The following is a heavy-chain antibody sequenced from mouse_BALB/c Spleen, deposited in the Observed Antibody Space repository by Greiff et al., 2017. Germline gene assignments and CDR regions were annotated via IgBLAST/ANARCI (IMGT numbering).Heavy chain of an antibody. Sequence: EVKLVESGGGLVKPGGSLKLSCAASGFTFSSYAMSWVRQSPEKRLEWVAEISSGGSYTYYPDTVTGRFTISRDNAKNTLYLEMSSLRSEDTAMYYCANMVFAYWGQGTLVTVSA. J-gene: IGHJ3*01. V-gene: IGHV5-9-4*01. D-gene: IGHD1-1*02. CDR3: ANMVFAY. CDR1: GFTFSSYA. CDR2: ISSGGSYT.